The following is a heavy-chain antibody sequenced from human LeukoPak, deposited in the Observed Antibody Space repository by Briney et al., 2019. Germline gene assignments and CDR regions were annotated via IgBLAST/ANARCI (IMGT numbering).Heavy chain of an antibody. J-gene: IGHJ4*02. CDR3: ARGSAVTTCVDY. Sequence: ASVKVSCKASGYTFTSYGISWVRQAPAQGLEWMGWISAYNGNTNYAQKLQGRVTMTTDKSTSTAYMELRSLRSDDAAVYYCARGSAVTTCVDYWGQGTLVTVSS. D-gene: IGHD4-17*01. CDR2: ISAYNGNT. V-gene: IGHV1-18*01. CDR1: GYTFTSYG.